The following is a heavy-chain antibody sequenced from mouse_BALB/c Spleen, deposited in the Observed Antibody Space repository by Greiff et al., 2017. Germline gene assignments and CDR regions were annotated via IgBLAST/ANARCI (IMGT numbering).Heavy chain of an antibody. CDR3: ARDGNYRFDY. J-gene: IGHJ2*01. D-gene: IGHD2-1*01. V-gene: IGHV1-87*01. CDR2: IYPGDGDT. CDR1: GYTFTSYW. Sequence: QVQLQQSGAELARPGASVKLSCKASGYTFTSYWMQWVKQRPGQGLEWIGAIYPGDGDTRYTQKFKGKATLTADKSSSTAYMQLSSLASEDSAVYYCARDGNYRFDYWGQGTTLTVSS.